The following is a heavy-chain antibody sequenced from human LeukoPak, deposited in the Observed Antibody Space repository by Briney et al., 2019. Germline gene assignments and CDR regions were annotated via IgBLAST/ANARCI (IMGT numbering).Heavy chain of an antibody. J-gene: IGHJ4*02. CDR3: AKDQGGSGTYYKGVFDY. CDR1: GFTFSSYV. CDR2: IRGSGGST. Sequence: GGSLRLSCVASGFTFSSYVMTWVRQAPGKGLEWVSAIRGSGGSTLYADSVKGRFTISRDNSKNTLYLQMNSLRAEDTAVYYCAKDQGGSGTYYKGVFDYWGQGTLVTVSS. V-gene: IGHV3-23*01. D-gene: IGHD3-10*01.